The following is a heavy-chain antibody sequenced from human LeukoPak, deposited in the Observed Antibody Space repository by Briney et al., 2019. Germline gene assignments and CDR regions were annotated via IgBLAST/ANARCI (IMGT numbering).Heavy chain of an antibody. Sequence: ASVKVSCKTSGGTLTYYALSWVRQAPGQGLEWMGGITPIFSTANYALKFQGRVTITTDESTSTAYMELSSLRSEDTAVYYCAKAGIAARGDNYYMDVWGKGTTVTVSS. CDR3: AKAGIAARGDNYYMDV. J-gene: IGHJ6*03. CDR1: GGTLTYYA. V-gene: IGHV1-69*05. D-gene: IGHD6-13*01. CDR2: ITPIFSTA.